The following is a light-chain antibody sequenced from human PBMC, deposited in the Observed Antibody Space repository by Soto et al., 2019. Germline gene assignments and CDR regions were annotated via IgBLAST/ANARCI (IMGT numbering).Light chain of an antibody. V-gene: IGKV1-33*01. Sequence: QLTQSPSSLSALVGDRVTITYQASQSISSWLKWYQQKQGKAPKLVIYDASNLETGVPSRFSGSGYGTDFNFTISSLQTEDIATYYCQPYDNLPRTFGGGTRLEIK. CDR2: DAS. CDR3: QPYDNLPRT. CDR1: QSISSW. J-gene: IGKJ5*01.